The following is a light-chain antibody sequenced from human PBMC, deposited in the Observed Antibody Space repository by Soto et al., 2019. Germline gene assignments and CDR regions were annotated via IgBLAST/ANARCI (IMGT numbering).Light chain of an antibody. Sequence: NQRKRAASGKSVDLGGSLTIKSKASQSINSWLAWYQQKPGKAPQILIYDASTLKSGVPSRFSASGSGSEFPLITSSLQPDDFASYYCHQYTCYSWTFGQGTRLEIK. CDR3: HQYTCYSWT. V-gene: IGKV1-5*01. CDR2: DAS. J-gene: IGKJ5*01. CDR1: QSINSW.